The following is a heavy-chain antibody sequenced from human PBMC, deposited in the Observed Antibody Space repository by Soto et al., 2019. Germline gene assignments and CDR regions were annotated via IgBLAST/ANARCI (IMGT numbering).Heavy chain of an antibody. Sequence: QVQLHESGPGLGKPSQTLSLTCTVSGGSVSSGDSYWTWIRQAPGRGLEWVGHVYYSGTTYYNPSLKGRLTMTVDTSKNQFSLTLSSVTAADTAVYFCARGRLSGHLTAPQDYGGQGTLVTVSA. J-gene: IGHJ4*02. V-gene: IGHV4-30-4*01. D-gene: IGHD2-21*02. CDR1: GGSVSSGDSY. CDR3: ARGRLSGHLTAPQDY. CDR2: VYYSGTT.